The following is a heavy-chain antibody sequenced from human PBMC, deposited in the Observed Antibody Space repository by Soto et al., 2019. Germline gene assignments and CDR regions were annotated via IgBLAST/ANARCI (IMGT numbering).Heavy chain of an antibody. V-gene: IGHV3-21*01. Sequence: GGSLRLACAASGFTFSSYSMNWVRQAPGKGLEWVSSISSSSSYIYYADSVKGRFTISRDNAKNSLYLQMNSLRAEDTAVYSCARELPGYYDSSGYCDYWGQGTLVTVSS. CDR2: ISSSSSYI. CDR1: GFTFSSYS. CDR3: ARELPGYYDSSGYCDY. J-gene: IGHJ4*02. D-gene: IGHD3-22*01.